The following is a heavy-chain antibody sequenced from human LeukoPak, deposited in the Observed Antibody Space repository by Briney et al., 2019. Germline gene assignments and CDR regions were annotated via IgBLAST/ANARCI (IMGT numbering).Heavy chain of an antibody. CDR2: INPNSGGT. Sequence: ASVKVSCKASGYTFTGYYMHWMRQAPGQGPEWMGWINPNSGGTSYAQKFQGRVTMTRDTSISTAYMELSRLRSDDTAVYYCARVGQPLGYCSGGSCYDYFDYWGQGTLVTVSS. D-gene: IGHD2-15*01. CDR3: ARVGQPLGYCSGGSCYDYFDY. J-gene: IGHJ4*02. V-gene: IGHV1-2*02. CDR1: GYTFTGYY.